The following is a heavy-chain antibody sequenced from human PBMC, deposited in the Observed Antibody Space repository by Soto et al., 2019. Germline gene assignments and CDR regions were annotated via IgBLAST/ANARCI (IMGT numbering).Heavy chain of an antibody. V-gene: IGHV1-3*01. CDR1: GYTFTSYA. J-gene: IGHJ6*02. CDR3: ARADCSSTSCYLESDYYYYGMDV. Sequence: ASVKVSCKASGYTFTSYAMHWVRQAPGQRLEWMGWINAGNGNTKYSQKFQGRVTITRDTSASTAYMELSSLRSEDMAVYYCARADCSSTSCYLESDYYYYGMDVWGQGTTVTVSS. CDR2: INAGNGNT. D-gene: IGHD2-2*01.